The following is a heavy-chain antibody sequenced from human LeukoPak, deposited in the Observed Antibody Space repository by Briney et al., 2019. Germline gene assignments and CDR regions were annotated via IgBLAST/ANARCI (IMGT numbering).Heavy chain of an antibody. J-gene: IGHJ4*02. Sequence: SETPALTCTVSGGSISSYYWSWIRQPPGKGREWIGYIYTSGSTNYNPSLKSRVTISVDTSKNQFSLKLSSVTAADTAVYYCARHDYGGNLDYWGQGTLVTVSS. V-gene: IGHV4-4*09. CDR3: ARHDYGGNLDY. CDR1: GGSISSYY. D-gene: IGHD4-23*01. CDR2: IYTSGST.